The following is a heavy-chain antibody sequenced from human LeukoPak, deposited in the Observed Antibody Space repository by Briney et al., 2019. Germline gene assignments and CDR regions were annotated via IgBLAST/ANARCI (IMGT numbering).Heavy chain of an antibody. V-gene: IGHV3-33*01. Sequence: GRSLRLSCAASGFTFSSYGMHWVRQAPGKGLEWVAVIWYDGSNKYYADSVKGRFTISRDNSKSTLYLQMNSLRAEDTAVYYCARDKEAVAVYYFDYWGQGTLVTVSS. CDR1: GFTFSSYG. CDR3: ARDKEAVAVYYFDY. CDR2: IWYDGSNK. J-gene: IGHJ4*02. D-gene: IGHD6-19*01.